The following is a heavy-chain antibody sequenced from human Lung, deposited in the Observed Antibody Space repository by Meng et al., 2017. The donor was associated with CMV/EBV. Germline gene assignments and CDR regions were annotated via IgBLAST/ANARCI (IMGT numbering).Heavy chain of an antibody. D-gene: IGHD1-14*01. Sequence: SXXVSXKASGYSFTGYFVNWVRQAPGQGLEWMGWINPDSGTTDYAPNFRGRVTMTRDTSINTAYMELSRLRSDDTAVYYCARSRPGSHYYYGMDVWGQGTXVTVSS. CDR3: ARSRPGSHYYYGMDV. CDR1: GYSFTGYF. J-gene: IGHJ6*02. CDR2: INPDSGTT. V-gene: IGHV1-2*02.